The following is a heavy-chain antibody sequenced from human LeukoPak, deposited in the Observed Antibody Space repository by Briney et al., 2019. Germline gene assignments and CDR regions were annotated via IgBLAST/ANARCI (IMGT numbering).Heavy chain of an antibody. CDR1: GGSINSSNW. J-gene: IGHJ4*02. CDR3: AIFPVGIAAAGTLY. V-gene: IGHV4-4*02. CDR2: IFRSATT. Sequence: SGTLSLTCAVSGGSINSSNWWSWVRQPPGKGLEWIGEIFRSATTNYNPSLKSRVTISVDKSKNHFSLKLSSVTAADTAVYYCAIFPVGIAAAGTLYWGQGTLVTVSS. D-gene: IGHD6-13*01.